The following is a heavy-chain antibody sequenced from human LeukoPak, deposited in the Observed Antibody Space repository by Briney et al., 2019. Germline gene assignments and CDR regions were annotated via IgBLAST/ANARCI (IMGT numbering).Heavy chain of an antibody. CDR2: ISYDGSNK. V-gene: IGHV3-30*03. CDR3: ATPKEDYYGSGSYYTPHFDY. CDR1: GFTFSSYG. J-gene: IGHJ4*02. Sequence: GGSLRLSCAASGFTFSSYGMHWVRQAPGKGLEWVAVISYDGSNKYYADSVKGRFTISRDNSKNTLYLQMNSLRAEDTAVYYCATPKEDYYGSGSYYTPHFDYWGQGTLVTVSS. D-gene: IGHD3-10*01.